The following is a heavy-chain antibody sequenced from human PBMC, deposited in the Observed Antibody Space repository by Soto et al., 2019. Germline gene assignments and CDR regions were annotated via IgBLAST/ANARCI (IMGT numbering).Heavy chain of an antibody. J-gene: IGHJ6*02. CDR1: GYTFTSYG. Sequence: ASVKVSYKASGYTFTSYGISWVRQAPGQGLEWMGWISAYNGNTNDAQKLQGRVTMTTDTSTSPAYMELRSLRSDDASVYSCPRATEILTGYYHDDGMDGWGQGTTVTVSS. CDR3: PRATEILTGYYHDDGMDG. V-gene: IGHV1-18*01. D-gene: IGHD3-9*01. CDR2: ISAYNGNT.